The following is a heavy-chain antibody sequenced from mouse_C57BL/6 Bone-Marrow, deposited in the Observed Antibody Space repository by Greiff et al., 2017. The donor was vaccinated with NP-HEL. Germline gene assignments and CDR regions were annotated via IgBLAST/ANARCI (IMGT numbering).Heavy chain of an antibody. V-gene: IGHV1-64*01. D-gene: IGHD2-5*01. J-gene: IGHJ3*01. CDR3: ATYYSNYVPFAY. CDR2: IHPNSGST. CDR1: GYTFTSYW. Sequence: VQLQQPGAELVKPGASVKLSCKASGYTFTSYWMHWVKQRPGQGLEWIGMIHPNSGSTNYNEKFKSKATLTVDKSSSTAYMQLSSLTSEDSAVYYGATYYSNYVPFAYWGQGTLVTVSA.